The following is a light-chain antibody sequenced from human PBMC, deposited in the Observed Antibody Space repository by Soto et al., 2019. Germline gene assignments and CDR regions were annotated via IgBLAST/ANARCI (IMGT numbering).Light chain of an antibody. Sequence: EIVMTQSPAPLSVSPGERATLSCRASQSVSGDLAWYQQKPGQAPRLLIHGASARATGIPARFSGSGSGTEFTVTISSLRSEDFAVYSCQQYNNWPWTFGQGTNVEIK. V-gene: IGKV3-15*01. CDR2: GAS. CDR3: QQYNNWPWT. CDR1: QSVSGD. J-gene: IGKJ1*01.